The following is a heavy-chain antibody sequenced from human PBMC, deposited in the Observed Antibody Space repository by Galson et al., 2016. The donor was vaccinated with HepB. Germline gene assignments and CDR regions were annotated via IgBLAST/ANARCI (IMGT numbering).Heavy chain of an antibody. Sequence: SLRLSCAASGFIFNIYGMHWARQAPGKGLEWVAVISYDGVNKYYEDSVKGRFTISRDNSKNTLDLQMNSLSHDDTAVYYCASDRGQWLTFCFHYWGRGTLVTVSS. V-gene: IGHV3-30*03. CDR3: ASDRGQWLTFCFHY. D-gene: IGHD6-19*01. J-gene: IGHJ4*02. CDR1: GFIFNIYG. CDR2: ISYDGVNK.